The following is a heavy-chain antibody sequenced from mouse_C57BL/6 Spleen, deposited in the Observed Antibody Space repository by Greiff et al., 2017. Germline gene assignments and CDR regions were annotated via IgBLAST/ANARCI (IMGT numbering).Heavy chain of an antibody. CDR2: LDPSDSYT. Sequence: VQLQQPGAELVMPGASVKLSCKASGYTFTSYWMHWVKQRPGQGLEWIGELDPSDSYTNYNQKFKGKSTLTVDKSSSTAYMQLSSLTSEDSAVYYCARGVAKDFDYWGQGTTLTVAS. J-gene: IGHJ2*01. D-gene: IGHD1-1*02. CDR1: GYTFTSYW. CDR3: ARGVAKDFDY. V-gene: IGHV1-69*01.